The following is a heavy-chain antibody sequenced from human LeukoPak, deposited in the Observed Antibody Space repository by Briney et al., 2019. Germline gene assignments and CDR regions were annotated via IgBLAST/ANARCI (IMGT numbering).Heavy chain of an antibody. D-gene: IGHD6-13*01. CDR1: GFTFSSYA. CDR2: ISYDGSNK. CDR3: ARDPNRYAAAHAFEY. Sequence: GGSLRLSCAASGFTFSSYAMHWVRQAPGKGLEWVAVISYDGSNKYYADSVKGRFTISRDNSKNTLYLQMNSLRAEDTAVYYCARDPNRYAAAHAFEYWGQGTLVTVSS. J-gene: IGHJ4*02. V-gene: IGHV3-30-3*01.